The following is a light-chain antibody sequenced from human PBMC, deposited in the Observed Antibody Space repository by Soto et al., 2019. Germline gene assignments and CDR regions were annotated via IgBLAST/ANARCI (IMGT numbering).Light chain of an antibody. Sequence: EIVLTQSPATLSLSPGERATLSCRASQSVSNNYLAWYQQKPGQAPRLLIYGASNRATGIADRFSGSGSGTDFTLTISRLEPEDFAVYYCQQYGSSGTFGQGTKVDI. CDR2: GAS. J-gene: IGKJ1*01. V-gene: IGKV3-20*01. CDR1: QSVSNNY. CDR3: QQYGSSGT.